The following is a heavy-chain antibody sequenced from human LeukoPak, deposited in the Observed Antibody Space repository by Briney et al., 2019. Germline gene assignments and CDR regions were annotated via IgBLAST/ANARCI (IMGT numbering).Heavy chain of an antibody. CDR1: GGSFSGYY. V-gene: IGHV4-34*01. Sequence: LETLSLNCAVYGGSFSGYYWSWIRQPPGKGLEWIGEINHSGSTNYNPSLKSRVTISVDTSKNQFSLKLSSVTAADTAVYYCARGRIRITIFGVARKKTDAFDIWGQGTMVTVSS. CDR2: INHSGST. J-gene: IGHJ3*02. CDR3: ARGRIRITIFGVARKKTDAFDI. D-gene: IGHD3-3*01.